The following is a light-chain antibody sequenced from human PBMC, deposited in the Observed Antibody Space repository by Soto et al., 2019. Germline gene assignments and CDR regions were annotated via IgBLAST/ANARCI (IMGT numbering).Light chain of an antibody. CDR3: NSNTPSSTYV. J-gene: IGLJ1*01. Sequence: QSLLTKPASVSGSPGRSITISCTGTSSDVGGYNYVSWYQQHPGKAPKLMIYDVSNRPSGVSNRFSGSKSGNTASLTISGLQAEDEADYYCNSNTPSSTYVFGTGTKVTVL. CDR2: DVS. V-gene: IGLV2-14*01. CDR1: SSDVGGYNY.